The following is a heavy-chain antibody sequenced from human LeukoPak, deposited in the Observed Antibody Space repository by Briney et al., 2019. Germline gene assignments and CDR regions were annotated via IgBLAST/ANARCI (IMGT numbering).Heavy chain of an antibody. CDR3: ASSIGYCSGGSCYSYFDY. CDR1: GGSFSGYY. J-gene: IGHJ4*02. D-gene: IGHD2-15*01. Sequence: PSETLSLTCAVYGGSFSGYYWSWIRQPPGKGLEWIGEINHSGSTNYNPSLKSRFTISVDTSKNQFSLKLSSVTAADTAVYYWASSIGYCSGGSCYSYFDYWGQGTLVTVSS. CDR2: INHSGST. V-gene: IGHV4-34*01.